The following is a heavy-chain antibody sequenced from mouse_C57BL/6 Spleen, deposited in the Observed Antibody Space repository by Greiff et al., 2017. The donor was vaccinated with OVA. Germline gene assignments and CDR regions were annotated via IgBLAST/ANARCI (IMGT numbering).Heavy chain of an antibody. D-gene: IGHD1-1*01. V-gene: IGHV1-78*01. J-gene: IGHJ1*03. Sequence: VQLQQSGPELVKPGASVKISCKVSGYTFTDHTIHWMKQRPEQGLEWIGYIYPRDGSTKYNEKFKGKATLTADKSSSTAYMQLNSLTSEDSAVYFCARPPNYYGSPYWYFDVWGTGTTVTVSS. CDR2: IYPRDGST. CDR3: ARPPNYYGSPYWYFDV. CDR1: GYTFTDHT.